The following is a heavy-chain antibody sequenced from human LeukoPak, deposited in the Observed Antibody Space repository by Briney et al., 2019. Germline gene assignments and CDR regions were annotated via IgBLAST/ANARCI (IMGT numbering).Heavy chain of an antibody. J-gene: IGHJ6*03. CDR3: ARAPGVNYYYYMDV. V-gene: IGHV3-20*03. D-gene: IGHD2-8*01. CDR2: INWNGGST. Sequence: WIRQPPGKGLEWVSGINWNGGSTGYADSVKGRFTISRDNAKNSLYLQMNSLRAEDTALYYCARAPGVNYYYYMDVWGKGTTVTVSS.